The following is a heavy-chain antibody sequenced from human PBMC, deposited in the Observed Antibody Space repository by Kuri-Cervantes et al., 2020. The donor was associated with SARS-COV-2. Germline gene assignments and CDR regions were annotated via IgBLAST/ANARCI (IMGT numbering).Heavy chain of an antibody. D-gene: IGHD5-18*01. CDR3: ARGVQLYEGSYFDY. CDR1: GYSFTSHW. J-gene: IGHJ4*02. V-gene: IGHV5-10-1*01. Sequence: GESLKISCKGSGYSFTSHWIGWVRQMPGTGLEWMGRIDPSDSYTNYSPSFQGHVTISADKSISTAYLQWSSLKASDTSMYYCARGVQLYEGSYFDYWGQGTLVTVSS. CDR2: IDPSDSYT.